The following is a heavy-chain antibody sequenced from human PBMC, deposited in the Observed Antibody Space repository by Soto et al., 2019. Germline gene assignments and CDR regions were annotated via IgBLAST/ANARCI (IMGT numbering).Heavy chain of an antibody. D-gene: IGHD6-6*01. CDR3: AKDEYVEYPDAFDI. Sequence: GESLKISCAASGFTFSSYGMHWVRQAPGKGLEWVAVISYDGSNKYYADSVKGRFTISRDNSKNTLYLQMNSLRAEDTAVYYCAKDEYVEYPDAFDIWGQGTMVTVSS. CDR1: GFTFSSYG. J-gene: IGHJ3*02. CDR2: ISYDGSNK. V-gene: IGHV3-30*18.